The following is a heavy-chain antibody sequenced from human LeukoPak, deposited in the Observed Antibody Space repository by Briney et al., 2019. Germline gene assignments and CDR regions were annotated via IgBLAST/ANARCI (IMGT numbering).Heavy chain of an antibody. CDR1: GFTFSSYW. CDR2: IKYDGSEK. V-gene: IGHV3-7*01. Sequence: GGPLRLSCAASGFTFSSYWMSWVRQAPGEGLEWMANIKYDGSEKGYVDSVKGRFTISRDNAKTSLYLQMDSLRAEDAAVYYCGRGSVTELDFRGQGTLVTVSS. J-gene: IGHJ4*02. CDR3: GRGSVTELDF. D-gene: IGHD2-21*02.